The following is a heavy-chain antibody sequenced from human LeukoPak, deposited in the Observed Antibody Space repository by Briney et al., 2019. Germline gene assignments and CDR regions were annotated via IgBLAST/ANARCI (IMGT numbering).Heavy chain of an antibody. J-gene: IGHJ4*02. CDR2: INSDGSTS. CDR3: ARGRYAPLPDQ. V-gene: IGHV3-74*01. CDR1: GFTFSNYW. D-gene: IGHD2-2*01. Sequence: GGSLRLSCAASGFTFSNYWMHWVRQTPGKELVWVSRINSDGSTSNYADSVKGRFTISRDNAKNTLYLQMNSLRAEDTAVYYCARGRYAPLPDQWGQGTLVTVSS.